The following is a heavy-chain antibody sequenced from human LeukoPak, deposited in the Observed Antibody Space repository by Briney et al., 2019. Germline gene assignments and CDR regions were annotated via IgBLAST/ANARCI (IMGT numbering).Heavy chain of an antibody. CDR2: ISSSSSTI. V-gene: IGHV3-48*01. CDR1: GFTFRSYS. CDR3: ERADYDFWSRYYYMDV. Sequence: GSLSLSCAASGFTFRSYSMNWVRQAPGKGLERVSYISSSSSTIYYADSVKGRFTISRDNAKHSLYLQMNSLRAEDTAVYYCERADYDFWSRYYYMDVWGKGTTVTVSS. J-gene: IGHJ6*03. D-gene: IGHD3-3*01.